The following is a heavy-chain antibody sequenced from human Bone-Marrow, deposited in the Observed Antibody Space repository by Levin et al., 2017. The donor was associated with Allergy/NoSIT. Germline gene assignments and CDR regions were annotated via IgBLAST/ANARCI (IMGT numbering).Heavy chain of an antibody. V-gene: IGHV3-9*01. J-gene: IGHJ6*02. CDR2: ISWNSGSI. D-gene: IGHD2-2*01. Sequence: SCAASGFTFDDYAMHWVRQAPGKGLEWVSGISWNSGSIGYADSVKGRFTISRDNAKNSLYLQMNSLRAEDTALYYCAKDITSRGSGVIVVVPAANNKQLSSWPPGYWYYGMDVWGQGTTVTVSS. CDR3: AKDITSRGSGVIVVVPAANNKQLSSWPPGYWYYGMDV. CDR1: GFTFDDYA.